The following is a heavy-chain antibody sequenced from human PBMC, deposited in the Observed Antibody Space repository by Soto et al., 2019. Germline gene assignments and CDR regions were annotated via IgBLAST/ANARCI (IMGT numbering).Heavy chain of an antibody. CDR2: VSGSSIRT. CDR3: VKGDDYGDYRYFDY. CDR1: GFTFSAYA. J-gene: IGHJ4*02. Sequence: GGSLRLSCAASGFTFSAYAMSWVRQAPGKGLEWVSVVSGSSIRTYYADSVKGRFTTSRDDSKSTLYLQMDSLRAEDTAMYYCVKGDDYGDYRYFDYWGPGTRVIVSS. D-gene: IGHD4-17*01. V-gene: IGHV3-23*01.